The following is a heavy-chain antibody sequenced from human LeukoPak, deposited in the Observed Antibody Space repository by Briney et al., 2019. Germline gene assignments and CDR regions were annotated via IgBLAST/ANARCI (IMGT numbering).Heavy chain of an antibody. CDR1: GGSISSYY. V-gene: IGHV4-4*09. Sequence: PSETLPLTCTVSGGSISSYYWSWIRQPPGKGLEWIGYIYTSGSTNYNPSLKSRVTISVDTSKNQFSLKLSSVTAADTAVYYCARQGGSYYYFDYWGQGTLVTVSS. J-gene: IGHJ4*02. CDR3: ARQGGSYYYFDY. D-gene: IGHD1-26*01. CDR2: IYTSGST.